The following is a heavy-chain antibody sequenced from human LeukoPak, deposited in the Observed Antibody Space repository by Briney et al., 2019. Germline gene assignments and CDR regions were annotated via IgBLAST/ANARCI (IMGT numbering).Heavy chain of an antibody. D-gene: IGHD6-19*01. CDR3: VRESSGYTSDWYGVNYFDY. CDR1: GDSVSSNSAV. V-gene: IGHV6-1*01. CDR2: TYYRSKWYN. J-gene: IGHJ4*02. Sequence: SQTLSLPCAISGDSVSSNSAVWNWIRQSPSRGLEWLGRTYYRSKWYNDYAVSVKGRITINPDTSKNQFSLQLNSVTPEDTAVYYCVRESSGYTSDWYGVNYFDYWGQGTLVTVSS.